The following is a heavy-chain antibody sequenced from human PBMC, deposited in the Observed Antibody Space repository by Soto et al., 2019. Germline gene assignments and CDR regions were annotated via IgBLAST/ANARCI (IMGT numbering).Heavy chain of an antibody. CDR1: GFTFSDYY. D-gene: IGHD3-10*01. J-gene: IGHJ5*02. V-gene: IGHV3-11*01. Sequence: GGSLRLSCASSGFTFSDYYMSWIRQAPGKELEWVSYISSSGSTIYYADSVKGRFTISRDNAKNSLYLQMNSLRAEDTAVYYCARVRFYASGSSINWFDPWGQGTLVTVSS. CDR3: ARVRFYASGSSINWFDP. CDR2: ISSSGSTI.